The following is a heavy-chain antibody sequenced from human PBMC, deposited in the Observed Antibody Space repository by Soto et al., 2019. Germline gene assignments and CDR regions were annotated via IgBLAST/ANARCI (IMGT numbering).Heavy chain of an antibody. V-gene: IGHV3-30*18. CDR2: ISHDGSNK. CDR3: AKDGAPRYCSGRSCHPAGAY. CDR1: GFTFSNYG. J-gene: IGHJ4*02. D-gene: IGHD2-15*01. Sequence: QVQLVESGGGVVQPGRSLRLSCAGSGFTFSNYGLHWVRQTPGKGLEWVAFISHDGSNKYYADSVKGRFTISRDSSKSTLYLQMARLRVEETAVYYCAKDGAPRYCSGRSCHPAGAYWGQGTLVTVSS.